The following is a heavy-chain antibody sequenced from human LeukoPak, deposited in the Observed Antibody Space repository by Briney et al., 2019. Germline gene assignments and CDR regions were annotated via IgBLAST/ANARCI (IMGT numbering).Heavy chain of an antibody. Sequence: GGSLRLSCAASGFTFNTHPMSWVRQAPGKGLEWVSSISGSGANTYYLDSVRGRFTISRDNSKNTLYLQMNSLRAEDTAVYYCARGLLIRVIFFDYWGQGTLVTVSS. CDR2: ISGSGANT. J-gene: IGHJ4*02. V-gene: IGHV3-23*01. D-gene: IGHD3-10*01. CDR1: GFTFNTHP. CDR3: ARGLLIRVIFFDY.